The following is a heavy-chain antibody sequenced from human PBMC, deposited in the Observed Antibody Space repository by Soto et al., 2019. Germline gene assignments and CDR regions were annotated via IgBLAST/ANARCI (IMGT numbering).Heavy chain of an antibody. CDR1: GFSFTSYS. V-gene: IGHV1-3*01. D-gene: IGHD4-17*01. J-gene: IGHJ4*02. CDR2: INAGRGKT. Sequence: QGQLVQSGAEVKKPGASVKVSCGTSGFSFTSYSFHWVLQAPAQGLQWMGWINAGRGKTKYSQQFQGRVSFTWDTSANTVYMELSRLTSEDTSVFYCARWIDNGYFDYWGQGPLVTVSA. CDR3: ARWIDNGYFDY.